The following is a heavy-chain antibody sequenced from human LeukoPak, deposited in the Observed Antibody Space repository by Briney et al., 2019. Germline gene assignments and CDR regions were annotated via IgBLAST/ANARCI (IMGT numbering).Heavy chain of an antibody. D-gene: IGHD1-26*01. V-gene: IGHV4-59*08. Sequence: SETLSLTCSVSGGSINSYYWSWIRQPPGKGLEWIGYIYDSGSTNYNPSLKSRVTISIDTSKNQFSLKLSSVTAADTAVYYCWRHMFSGRYYGIDYWGQGTLVTVSS. J-gene: IGHJ4*02. CDR2: IYDSGST. CDR1: GGSINSYY. CDR3: WRHMFSGRYYGIDY.